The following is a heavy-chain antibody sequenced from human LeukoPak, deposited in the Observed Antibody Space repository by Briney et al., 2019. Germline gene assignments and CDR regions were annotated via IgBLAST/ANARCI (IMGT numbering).Heavy chain of an antibody. Sequence: SETLSLTCTVSGGSISSSSYYWGWIRQPPGKGLEWIGSIYYSGSTYYNPSLKSRVTISVDTPKNQFSLKLSSVTAADTAVYYCARHRLTVVTLENFDYWGQGTLVTVSS. CDR2: IYYSGST. CDR1: GGSISSSSYY. D-gene: IGHD4-23*01. CDR3: ARHRLTVVTLENFDY. J-gene: IGHJ4*02. V-gene: IGHV4-39*01.